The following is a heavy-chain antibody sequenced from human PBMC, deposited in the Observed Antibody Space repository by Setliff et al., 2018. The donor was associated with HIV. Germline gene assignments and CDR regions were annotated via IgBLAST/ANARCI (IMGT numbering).Heavy chain of an antibody. CDR2: ISPNNGAA. D-gene: IGHD3-10*01. Sequence: GASVKVSCKATEYMILAYKMNWVRQAPGQGLEWIGRISPNNGAAEYAPKFQGRVIMTLDTSISTAYLEIPRLTSGDAAVYYCARPRVFYSFDVWGQGTMVTVSS. V-gene: IGHV1-2*06. CDR3: ARPRVFYSFDV. J-gene: IGHJ3*01. CDR1: EYMILAYK.